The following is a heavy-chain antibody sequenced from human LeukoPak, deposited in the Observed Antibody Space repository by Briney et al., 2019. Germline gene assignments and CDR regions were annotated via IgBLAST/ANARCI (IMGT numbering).Heavy chain of an antibody. CDR1: GFTFGDYA. CDR3: VKPEGGTYSRSFQH. CDR2: ITSKAYGGTT. J-gene: IGHJ1*01. V-gene: IGHV3-49*04. Sequence: GGSLRLSCTASGFTFGDYAMTWVRQAPGKGLEWVGFITSKAYGGTTQYAASVKGRFTISRDDSKNTLYLQMSSLRAEDTAVYYCVKPEGGTYSRSFQHWGQGTLVAVSS. D-gene: IGHD1-26*01.